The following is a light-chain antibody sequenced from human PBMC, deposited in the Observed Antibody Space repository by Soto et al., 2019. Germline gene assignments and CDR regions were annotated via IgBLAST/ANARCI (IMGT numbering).Light chain of an antibody. V-gene: IGKV1-33*01. Sequence: DIQMTQSPSSVCASVGDRVTITCQASQDISNYLNWYQQKPGKAPKLLIYDASNLETGVPSRFSGSGSGTDFTFTISSLQPEDIATYYCQQYDNLPITFGQGTRLEIK. CDR1: QDISNY. J-gene: IGKJ5*01. CDR2: DAS. CDR3: QQYDNLPIT.